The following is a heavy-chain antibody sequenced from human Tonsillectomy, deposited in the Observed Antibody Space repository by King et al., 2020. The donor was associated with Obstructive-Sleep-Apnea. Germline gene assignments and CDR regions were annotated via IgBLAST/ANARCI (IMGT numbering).Heavy chain of an antibody. D-gene: IGHD1-26*01. CDR3: AKDFTPEYTGSPDVFDI. J-gene: IGHJ3*02. CDR1: GFTFNEYT. V-gene: IGHV3-43*01. CDR2: ISWDGVTT. Sequence: DVQLVESGGVVVQPGGSLRLSCAASGFTFNEYTMHWVRQVPGKGLEWVSLISWDGVTTYFADSLRGRFTISRDNSKNSLYLQMNSLRIEDTALYYCAKDFTPEYTGSPDVFDIWGQGTMVTVSS.